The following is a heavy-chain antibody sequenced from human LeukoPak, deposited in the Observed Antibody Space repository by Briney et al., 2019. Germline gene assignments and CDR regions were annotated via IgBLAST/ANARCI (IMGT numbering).Heavy chain of an antibody. D-gene: IGHD3-10*01. CDR2: ISYDGSNA. J-gene: IGHJ4*02. Sequence: GRSLRLSCAASGFTFSSYGMHWVRQAPGKGLEWVAVISYDGSNADYVAAVKDRFTISRDNSKNTLFLHMDSLRSEDTAIYYCAKDRYGSGFDYWGQGTLVIVSS. V-gene: IGHV3-30*18. CDR3: AKDRYGSGFDY. CDR1: GFTFSSYG.